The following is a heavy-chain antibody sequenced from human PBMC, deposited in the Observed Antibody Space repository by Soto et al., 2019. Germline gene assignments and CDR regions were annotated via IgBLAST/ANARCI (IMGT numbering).Heavy chain of an antibody. CDR1: GGSISPYY. D-gene: IGHD2-2*01. J-gene: IGHJ5*02. CDR3: ARVRGNQLLGWFDP. CDR2: IYYTGTT. V-gene: IGHV4-59*08. Sequence: SETLSLTCSVSGGSISPYYWAWIRQSPGKGLEWIGYIYYTGTTSYNPSLKSRVTLSMETSKSQFSLRLASVTASDTAVYYCARVRGNQLLGWFDPWGQGTLVTVSS.